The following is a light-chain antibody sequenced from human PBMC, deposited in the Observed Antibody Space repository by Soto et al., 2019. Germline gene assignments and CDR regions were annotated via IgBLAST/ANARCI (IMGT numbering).Light chain of an antibody. CDR3: SSYTSSSTLGV. CDR1: SSDVGGYNY. V-gene: IGLV2-14*01. J-gene: IGLJ2*01. Sequence: QSALTQPASVSGSNGQSIAISCTGTSSDVGGYNYVSWYQQHPGKAPKLMIHDVSNRPSGVSNRFSGSKSGNTASLTISGLQAEDEADYYCSSYTSSSTLGVFGGGTKLTVL. CDR2: DVS.